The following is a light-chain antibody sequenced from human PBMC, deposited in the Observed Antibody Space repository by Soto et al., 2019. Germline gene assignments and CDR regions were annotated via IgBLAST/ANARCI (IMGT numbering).Light chain of an antibody. CDR2: LGS. CDR1: QSLLQTNGYNC. CDR3: MQVLQGPFT. J-gene: IGKJ5*01. Sequence: DIVMTQSPLSLPVTPGEPASISCRSSQSLLQTNGYNCLDWYLQKPGQSPQLLIFLGSNRASGVPDRFSGSGSGTDFTLKISRVEAEDVGVYYCMQVLQGPFTFGQGTRLEIK. V-gene: IGKV2-28*01.